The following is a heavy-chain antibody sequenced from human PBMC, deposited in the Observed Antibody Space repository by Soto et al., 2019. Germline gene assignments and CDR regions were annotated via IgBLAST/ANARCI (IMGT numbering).Heavy chain of an antibody. CDR2: IYYSGST. J-gene: IGHJ6*01. D-gene: IGHD1-1*01. CDR3: ARHKRDHGYLYHCDRKDFPIQRSTDIGSAGM. CDR1: GGSISSSSYY. V-gene: IGHV4-39*01. Sequence: SETLSLTCTVSGGSISSSSYYWGWIRQPPGKGLEWIGSIYYSGSTYYNPSLKSRVTISVDTSKNQFSLKLSSVTAADTAVYYCARHKRDHGYLYHCDRKDFPIQRSTDIGSAGM.